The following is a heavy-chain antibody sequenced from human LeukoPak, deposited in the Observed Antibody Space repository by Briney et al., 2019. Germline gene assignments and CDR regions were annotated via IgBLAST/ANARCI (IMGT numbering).Heavy chain of an antibody. Sequence: GRSLRLSCVASGFTFSSYTMQWGRQAPGKGLDWVALMWGDGTNEYYADSVKGRFTISRDNSKNTLYLQMNSLRAEDTAVYYCARDLGYSSGHPFDYWGQGTLVTVSS. CDR3: ARDLGYSSGHPFDY. J-gene: IGHJ4*02. CDR1: GFTFSSYT. CDR2: MWGDGTNE. V-gene: IGHV3-33*01. D-gene: IGHD6-19*01.